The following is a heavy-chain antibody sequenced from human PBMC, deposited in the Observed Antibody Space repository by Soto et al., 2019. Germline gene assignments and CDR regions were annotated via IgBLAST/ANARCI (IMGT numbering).Heavy chain of an antibody. V-gene: IGHV1-69*12. Sequence: QVQLVQSGAEVKKPGSSVKVSCKASGGTFSSYAISWVRQAPGQGLEWMGGIIPIFGTANYAQKFQGRVTITADESTSTAYMELSSLRSEDTAVYYCARPAVAGTVNYYYYGMDVWGQGTTVTVSS. CDR2: IIPIFGTA. J-gene: IGHJ6*02. CDR3: ARPAVAGTVNYYYYGMDV. CDR1: GGTFSSYA. D-gene: IGHD6-19*01.